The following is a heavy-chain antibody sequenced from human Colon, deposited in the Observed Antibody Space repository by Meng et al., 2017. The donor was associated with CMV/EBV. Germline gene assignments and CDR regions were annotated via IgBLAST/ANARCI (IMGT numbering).Heavy chain of an antibody. V-gene: IGHV1-69*06. D-gene: IGHD2-21*02. Sequence: SVKVSCKTAGLTFGSSAISWVRQAPGQGLEWMGGIIPFVGAPKYTEKVQGRATFTADTSTGTAYMELSNLRSEDTAMYYCATSSCVTAVTCAVALEPKDAFDVWGQGTMVTVSS. J-gene: IGHJ3*01. CDR3: ATSSCVTAVTCAVALEPKDAFDV. CDR1: GLTFGSSA. CDR2: IIPFVGAP.